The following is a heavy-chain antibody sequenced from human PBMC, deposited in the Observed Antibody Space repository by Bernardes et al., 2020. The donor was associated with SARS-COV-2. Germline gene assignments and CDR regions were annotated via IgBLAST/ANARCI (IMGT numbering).Heavy chain of an antibody. Sequence: SVKVSCKASGGTFSSYAISWVRQAPGQGLEWMGRIIPIFGTANYAQKFQGRVTITADESTRTAYMELSSLRSEDTAVYYCARDLGSGSYYNPGWFDPWGQGTLVTVSS. J-gene: IGHJ5*02. D-gene: IGHD3-10*01. CDR3: ARDLGSGSYYNPGWFDP. V-gene: IGHV1-69*13. CDR1: GGTFSSYA. CDR2: IIPIFGTA.